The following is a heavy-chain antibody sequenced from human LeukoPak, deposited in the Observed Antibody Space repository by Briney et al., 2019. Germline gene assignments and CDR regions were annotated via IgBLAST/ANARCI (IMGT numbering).Heavy chain of an antibody. Sequence: SGTLSLTCTVSGGSISSYQWSWIRQPPGKGLEWVGYIYYSGSTNYNPSLKSRVTISVDTSKNQFSLKLSSVTAADTAVYYCARFRSGSYSYFDCWGQGTLVSVAS. V-gene: IGHV4-59*08. CDR1: GGSISSYQ. CDR2: IYYSGST. J-gene: IGHJ4*02. D-gene: IGHD3-10*01. CDR3: ARFRSGSYSYFDC.